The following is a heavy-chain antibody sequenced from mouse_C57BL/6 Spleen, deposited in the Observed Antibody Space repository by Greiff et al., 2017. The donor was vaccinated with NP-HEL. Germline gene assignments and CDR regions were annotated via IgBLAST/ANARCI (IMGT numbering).Heavy chain of an antibody. CDR2: IDPSDSET. CDR3: ASNYGSSYDWYFDV. D-gene: IGHD1-1*01. J-gene: IGHJ1*03. V-gene: IGHV1-52*01. CDR1: GYTFTSYW. Sequence: QVQLQQSGAELVRPGSSVKLSCKASGYTFTSYWMHWVKQRPIQGLEWIGNIDPSDSETHYNQKFKDKATLTVDKSSSTAYMQLSSLTSEDSAVYYCASNYGSSYDWYFDVWGTGTTVTVSS.